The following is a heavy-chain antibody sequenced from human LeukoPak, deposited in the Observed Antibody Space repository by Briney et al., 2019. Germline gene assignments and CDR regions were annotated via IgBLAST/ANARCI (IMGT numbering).Heavy chain of an antibody. D-gene: IGHD3-22*01. CDR1: GFTFSSYW. V-gene: IGHV3-74*01. J-gene: IGHJ4*02. CDR2: INSDGSST. CDR3: ARSKDYYDSSGYIYYFDY. Sequence: GGSLRLSCATSGFTFSSYWMHWVRQAPGKGLVWVSRINSDGSSTSYADSVKGRFTISRDSAKNTLYLQMNSLRAEDTAVYYCARSKDYYDSSGYIYYFDYWGQGTLVTVSS.